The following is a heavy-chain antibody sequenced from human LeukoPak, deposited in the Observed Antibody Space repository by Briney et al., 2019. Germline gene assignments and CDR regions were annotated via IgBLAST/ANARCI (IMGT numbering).Heavy chain of an antibody. CDR2: ISYDGSNK. CDR1: GFSFSSYG. V-gene: IGHV3-30*18. J-gene: IGHJ4*02. CDR3: AKADNYDSSGYFPN. Sequence: GGSLRLSCAASGFSFSSYGMHWVRQAPGKGLEWVAVISYDGSNKYYADSVKGRFTISRDNSKNTLYLQMNSLRAEDTAVYYCAKADNYDSSGYFPNWGQGTLVTVSS. D-gene: IGHD3-22*01.